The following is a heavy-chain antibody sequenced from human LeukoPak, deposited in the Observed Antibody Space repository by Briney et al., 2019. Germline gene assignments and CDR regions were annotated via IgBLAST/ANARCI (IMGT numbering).Heavy chain of an antibody. CDR2: ISYDGSNK. V-gene: IGHV3-30*04. D-gene: IGHD6-19*01. CDR1: GFTFSSYA. CDR3: ARDLGWLAPLDY. J-gene: IGHJ4*02. Sequence: PGGSLRLSCAASGFTFSSYAMHWVRQAPGKGLEWVAVISYDGSNKYYADSVKGRFTISRDNSKNTLYLQMNSLRAEDTAVYYCARDLGWLAPLDYWGQGTLVTVSS.